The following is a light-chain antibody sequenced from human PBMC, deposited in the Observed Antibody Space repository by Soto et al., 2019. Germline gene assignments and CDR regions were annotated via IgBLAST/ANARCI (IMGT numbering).Light chain of an antibody. J-gene: IGLJ2*01. Sequence: QSVLTQPPSVSAAPGQKVTISCSGSSSNIGNNYVSWYQQLPGTAPKLLIYENNKRPSWIPDRFSGSKSGTSATLGITGLQTGDEADYYCGTWDSSLSAGVVFGGGTKLTVL. CDR1: SSNIGNNY. CDR2: ENN. V-gene: IGLV1-51*02. CDR3: GTWDSSLSAGVV.